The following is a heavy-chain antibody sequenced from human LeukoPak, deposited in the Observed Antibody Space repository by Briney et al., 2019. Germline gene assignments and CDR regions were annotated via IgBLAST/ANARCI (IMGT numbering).Heavy chain of an antibody. J-gene: IGHJ3*02. D-gene: IGHD3-3*01. CDR1: GGYISSYY. CDR3: ARHDSEWLGGGFDI. V-gene: IGHV4-59*08. Sequence: SETLSLTCTCPGGYISSYYWSWIRQPPGKGLEWIAHIYYSGSTNYNLSLKNRVTISVDASKIQFSLKLRSVTAADTAVYYCARHDSEWLGGGFDIWGQGTMVSVFS. CDR2: IYYSGST.